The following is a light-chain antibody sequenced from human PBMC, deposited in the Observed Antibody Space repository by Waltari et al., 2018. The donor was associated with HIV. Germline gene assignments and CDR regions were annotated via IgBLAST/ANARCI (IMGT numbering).Light chain of an antibody. V-gene: IGLV1-44*01. CDR2: TND. J-gene: IGLJ2*01. CDR3: AAWDDSLIGVI. Sequence: QSVLTQPPSASGKPGQRVTISCSGSSSNIGSHSVNWYQQLPGTAPKLLIYTNDQRPSGVPDRFSGSKSGTSASLAITGLQSKDEADYYCAAWDDSLIGVIFGGGTKLTVL. CDR1: SSNIGSHS.